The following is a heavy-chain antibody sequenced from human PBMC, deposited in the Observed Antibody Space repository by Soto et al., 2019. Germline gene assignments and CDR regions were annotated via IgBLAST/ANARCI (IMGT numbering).Heavy chain of an antibody. CDR2: ISWNSGKI. V-gene: IGHV3-9*01. CDR1: GFTFDDYA. Sequence: EVQLVESGGGLVQPGRSLRLSCAVSGFTFDDYAMHWVRQAPGKGLEWVSGISWNSGKIGYADCVKGRFTISRDNAKNSLYLQMNSLRAEDTALYYCAKDITLLGGYLDYWGQGTLVTVSS. CDR3: AKDITLLGGYLDY. J-gene: IGHJ4*02. D-gene: IGHD3-16*01.